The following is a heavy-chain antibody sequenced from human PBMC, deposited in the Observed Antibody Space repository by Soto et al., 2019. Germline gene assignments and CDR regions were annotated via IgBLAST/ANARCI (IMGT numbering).Heavy chain of an antibody. D-gene: IGHD1-26*01. Sequence: EVQLVESGGGLVQPGGSLRLSCAASGFTFSSYAMHWVRQAPGKGLEYVSAISSNGGSTYYANSVKGRFTISRDNSKNTLYLQMGSLRAEDIAVYYCAIGGSYYLDYWGQGTLVTVSS. V-gene: IGHV3-64*01. CDR3: AIGGSYYLDY. CDR1: GFTFSSYA. CDR2: ISSNGGST. J-gene: IGHJ4*02.